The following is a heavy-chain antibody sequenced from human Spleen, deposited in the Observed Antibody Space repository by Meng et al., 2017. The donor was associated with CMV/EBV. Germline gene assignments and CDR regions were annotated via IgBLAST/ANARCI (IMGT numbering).Heavy chain of an antibody. Sequence: GESLKISCAASGFTFSSYAMHWVRQAPGKELEWVAVISYDGSNKYYADSVKGRFTISRDNSKNTLYLQMNSLRAEDTAVYYCASEGTGTDFDYWGQGTLVTVSS. CDR2: ISYDGSNK. CDR1: GFTFSSYA. CDR3: ASEGTGTDFDY. D-gene: IGHD1-1*01. V-gene: IGHV3-30-3*01. J-gene: IGHJ4*02.